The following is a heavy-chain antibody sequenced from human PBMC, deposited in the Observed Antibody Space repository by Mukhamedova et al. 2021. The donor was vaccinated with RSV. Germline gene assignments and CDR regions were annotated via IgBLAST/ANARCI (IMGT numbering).Heavy chain of an antibody. CDR3: ARGLVVGGRYFDS. CDR2: IWFDGSNK. Sequence: FSSYGMHWVRQAPGKGLEWVAVIWFDGSNKYYAVSVEGLFTISNDNSKHTLSLQLHSLRGEDTAVYYCARGLVVGGRYFDSWGQG. J-gene: IGHJ4*02. V-gene: IGHV3-33*01. CDR1: FSSYG.